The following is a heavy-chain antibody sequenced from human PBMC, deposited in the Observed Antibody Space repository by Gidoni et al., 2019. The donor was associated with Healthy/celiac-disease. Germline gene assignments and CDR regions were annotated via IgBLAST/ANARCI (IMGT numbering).Heavy chain of an antibody. D-gene: IGHD2-15*01. CDR3: ARVSPDCSGGSCILGYYYYYMDV. CDR1: GGSISSYY. J-gene: IGHJ6*03. Sequence: QVQLQESGPGLVKPSETLSLTCTVSGGSISSYYWSWSRQPPGKGLEWIGYIYYSGSTNYNPSLKSRVTISVDTSKNQFSLKLSSVTAADTAVYYGARVSPDCSGGSCILGYYYYYMDVWGKGTTVTVSS. CDR2: IYYSGST. V-gene: IGHV4-59*01.